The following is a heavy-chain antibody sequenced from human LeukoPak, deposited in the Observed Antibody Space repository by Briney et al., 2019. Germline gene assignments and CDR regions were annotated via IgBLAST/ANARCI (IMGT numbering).Heavy chain of an antibody. D-gene: IGHD6-25*01. CDR3: ARARSMAATSDP. Sequence: SVKVSCMASGGTFSSYAISWVRQAPGQGLEWMGRIIPILGIANYAQKFQGRVTITADKSTSTAYMELSSLRSEDTAVYYCARARSMAATSDPWGQGTLVTVSS. J-gene: IGHJ5*02. CDR1: GGTFSSYA. CDR2: IIPILGIA. V-gene: IGHV1-69*04.